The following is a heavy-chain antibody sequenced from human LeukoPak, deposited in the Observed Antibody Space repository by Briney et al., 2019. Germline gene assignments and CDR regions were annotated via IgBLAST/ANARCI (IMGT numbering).Heavy chain of an antibody. Sequence: GGSLRLSCAASGFTFSSYGMHWVRRAPGKGLEWVAFIRYDGSNKYYADSVKGRFTISRDNSKTTLYLQMNSLRAEDTAVYYCAKETYGSGWYELDYWGQGTLVTVSS. J-gene: IGHJ4*02. V-gene: IGHV3-30*02. CDR3: AKETYGSGWYELDY. CDR2: IRYDGSNK. CDR1: GFTFSSYG. D-gene: IGHD6-19*01.